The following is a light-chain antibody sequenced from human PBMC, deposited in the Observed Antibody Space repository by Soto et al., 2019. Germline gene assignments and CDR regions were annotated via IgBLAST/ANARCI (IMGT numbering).Light chain of an antibody. CDR1: QSVTSN. Sequence: EIVMTQSPATLSVSPGEGDTLHCRASQSVTSNLAWYQQKPGQAPRLLIYGASNRATGIPARFSGSGSGTDFTLTISSLDPEDFAVYYCQQRSNWPLTFGGGTKVDI. J-gene: IGKJ4*01. CDR2: GAS. V-gene: IGKV3-11*01. CDR3: QQRSNWPLT.